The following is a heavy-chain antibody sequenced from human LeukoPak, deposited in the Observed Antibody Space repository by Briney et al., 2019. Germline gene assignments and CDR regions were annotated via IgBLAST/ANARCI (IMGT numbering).Heavy chain of an antibody. V-gene: IGHV3-48*03. D-gene: IGHD3-10*01. J-gene: IGHJ4*02. Sequence: PGGSLRLSCAASGFTFSSYEMNWVRQAPGKGLEWVSYISSSGSTIYYADSVKDRFTISRDNARNSLYLQMNSLRAEDTAVYYCARLDYYGSGSYFDYWGQGTLVTVSS. CDR1: GFTFSSYE. CDR3: ARLDYYGSGSYFDY. CDR2: ISSSGSTI.